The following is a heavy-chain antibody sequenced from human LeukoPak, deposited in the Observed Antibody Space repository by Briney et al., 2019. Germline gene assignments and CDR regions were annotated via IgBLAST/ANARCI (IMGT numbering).Heavy chain of an antibody. J-gene: IGHJ3*02. CDR2: MRSCGGT. CDR3: AKHIRQQVVRDAFYM. Sequence: PGGSLRLFCAASGLTFSTYAMPWLRQAPGKGLEWVSFMRSCGGTYYPDSVKARFTISRDNSKNTLYLQMESLRAEDTAVYYCAKHIRQQVVRDAFYMWGQGTMVTVSS. CDR1: GLTFSTYA. D-gene: IGHD6-13*01. V-gene: IGHV3-23*01.